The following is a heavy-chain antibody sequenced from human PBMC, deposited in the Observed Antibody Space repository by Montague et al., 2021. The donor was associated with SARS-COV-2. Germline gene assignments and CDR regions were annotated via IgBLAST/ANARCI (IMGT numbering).Heavy chain of an antibody. J-gene: IGHJ3*02. Sequence: SLRLSCAASGFTFSSYAMHWVRQAPGKGLEYVSGIINNGGTTYYANSVKGRFTISRDNTENTLYPQMGSLRGEDMAVYYCARAPMVRGVSPPQIALDIWGRGTMVTVSS. D-gene: IGHD3-10*01. CDR3: ARAPMVRGVSPPQIALDI. CDR1: GFTFSSYA. V-gene: IGHV3-64*01. CDR2: IINNGGTT.